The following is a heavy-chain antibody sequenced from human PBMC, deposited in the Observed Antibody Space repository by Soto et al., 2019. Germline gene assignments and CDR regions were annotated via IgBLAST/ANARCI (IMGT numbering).Heavy chain of an antibody. D-gene: IGHD5-18*01. Sequence: GGSLRLSCAASGFTFTNYWMSWVRQAPGKGLEWVASINKDGSEQYYLDSVKGRFTISRDNAKNSLYLQMSSLRADDTAVYYCARDPIQDFDFWGQGTLVTVSS. CDR2: INKDGSEQ. CDR3: ARDPIQDFDF. J-gene: IGHJ4*02. V-gene: IGHV3-7*01. CDR1: GFTFTNYW.